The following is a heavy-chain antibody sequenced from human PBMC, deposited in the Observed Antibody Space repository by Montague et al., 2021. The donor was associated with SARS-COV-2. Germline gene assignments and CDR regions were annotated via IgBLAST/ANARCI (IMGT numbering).Heavy chain of an antibody. D-gene: IGHD3-9*01. J-gene: IGHJ6*02. CDR1: GDSITSGFYY. V-gene: IGHV4-61*02. CDR2: IHTSGST. Sequence: TLSLTCAVSGDSITSGFYYWSWLRQPAGRGLEWIGRIHTSGSTNYNPSLKTRVTISLDRSKNQFSLILSSVTAADTAVYFCARDFDWQQDPSTDYCHYGMDVWGQGTTVTVSS. CDR3: ARDFDWQQDPSTDYCHYGMDV.